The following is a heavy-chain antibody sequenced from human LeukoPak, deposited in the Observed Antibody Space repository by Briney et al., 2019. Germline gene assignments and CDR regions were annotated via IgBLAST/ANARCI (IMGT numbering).Heavy chain of an antibody. CDR1: GFSFSDYD. Sequence: PGGSLRLSCAASGFSFSDYDMHWVRQAPGKGLEWVTFIRYDGTNTYADSVKGRFTISRDNAKNSLYLQMNSLRAEDTAVYYCARGGSYLDYWGQGTLVTVSS. V-gene: IGHV3-30*02. CDR2: IRYDGTNT. CDR3: ARGGSYLDY. J-gene: IGHJ4*02. D-gene: IGHD3-16*01.